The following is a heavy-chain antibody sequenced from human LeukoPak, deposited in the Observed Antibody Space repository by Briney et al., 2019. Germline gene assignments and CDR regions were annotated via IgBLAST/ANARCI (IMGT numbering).Heavy chain of an antibody. V-gene: IGHV1-46*01. CDR1: GNTFTNDY. Sequence: GASVKVSCKASGNTFTNDYIHWVRQAPGQGLEWIGVINLSDGGTDYAQTFQGRVTMTRDTSTTTAYMELSSLRSEDTAVYYCARDLPTGYGSSAYWGQGTLVTVSS. CDR3: ARDLPTGYGSSAY. D-gene: IGHD1-14*01. J-gene: IGHJ4*02. CDR2: INLSDGGT.